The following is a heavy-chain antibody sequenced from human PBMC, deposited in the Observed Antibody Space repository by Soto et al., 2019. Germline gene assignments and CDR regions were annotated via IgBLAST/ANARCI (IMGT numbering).Heavy chain of an antibody. D-gene: IGHD2-15*01. V-gene: IGHV3-23*01. CDR1: GFIFSGYW. CDR3: AKESPSVVVVAATPVNDY. Sequence: GGSLRLSCAASGFIFSGYWMTWIRQAPGKGLEWVSYISGSGGHIYYADSVKGRFTISRDNSKNTLYLQMNSLRAEDTAVYYCAKESPSVVVVAATPVNDYWGQGTLVTVSS. CDR2: ISGSGGHI. J-gene: IGHJ4*02.